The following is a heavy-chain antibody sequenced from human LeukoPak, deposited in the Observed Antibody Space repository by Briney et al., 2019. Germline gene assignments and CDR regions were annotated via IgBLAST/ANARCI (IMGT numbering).Heavy chain of an antibody. CDR2: INPNSGGT. V-gene: IGHV1-2*02. J-gene: IGHJ4*02. CDR1: GYTFTGYY. CDR3: ARDWSVIVAKTGY. D-gene: IGHD5-12*01. Sequence: ASVKVSCKASGYTFTGYYMHWVRQAPGQGLEWMGWINPNSGGTNYAQKFQGRVTMTRDTSISTAYMELSRLRSDDTAVYYCARDWSVIVAKTGYWGQGTLVTVSS.